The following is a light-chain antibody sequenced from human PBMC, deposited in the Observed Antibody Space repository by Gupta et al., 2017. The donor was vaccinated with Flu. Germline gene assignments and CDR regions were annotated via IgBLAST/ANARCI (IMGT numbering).Light chain of an antibody. Sequence: TSRDIGRFKYVSWYQRHPGKAPKLLISEVSYRPSGVSLRFSGSKSGNTASLTISGLQPEDEADYYCSSYTASVTLVFGGGTKLTVL. V-gene: IGLV2-14*01. CDR1: SRDIGRFKY. CDR2: EVS. J-gene: IGLJ3*02. CDR3: SSYTASVTLV.